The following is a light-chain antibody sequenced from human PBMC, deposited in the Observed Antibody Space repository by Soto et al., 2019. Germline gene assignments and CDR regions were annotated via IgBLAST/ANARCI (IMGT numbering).Light chain of an antibody. V-gene: IGLV2-23*02. CDR2: EVS. CDR3: CSYAGSSTFDVV. CDR1: SSDVGHYNL. J-gene: IGLJ2*01. Sequence: QSALTQPASVSGSPGQSITISCTGTSSDVGHYNLVSWYQQHPGKAPKLMIYEVSKRHSGVSNRFSGSKSGNTASLTISGLQAEDEADYYCCSYAGSSTFDVVFGGGTKVTVL.